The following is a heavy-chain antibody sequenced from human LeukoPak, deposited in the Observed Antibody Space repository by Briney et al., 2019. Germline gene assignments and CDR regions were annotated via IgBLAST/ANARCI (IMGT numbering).Heavy chain of an antibody. CDR2: ISGSGATT. V-gene: IGHV3-23*01. J-gene: IGHJ1*01. CDR1: GFTFGSYA. CDR3: ANTDIVVVVAATKPNFQH. D-gene: IGHD2-15*01. Sequence: GGSLRLSCAASGFTFGSYAMSWVRRAPGKGLEWLSSISGSGATTHYADSVKGRFTISRDNTKNTLYLQMSSLRVEDTALYYCANTDIVVVVAATKPNFQHWGQGTLVTVSS.